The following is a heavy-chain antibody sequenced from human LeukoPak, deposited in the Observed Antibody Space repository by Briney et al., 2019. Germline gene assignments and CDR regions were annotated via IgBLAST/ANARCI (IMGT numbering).Heavy chain of an antibody. CDR1: GITLSNYG. Sequence: PGGSLRLSCAVSGITLSNYGMSWVRQAPGKGLEWVAGISGSGGSTNYADSVKGRFTISRDNRKNTLYLQMNSLRAEDTAVYYCARDPLRRQQLVPNWFDPWGQGTLVTVSS. D-gene: IGHD6-13*01. V-gene: IGHV3-23*01. CDR2: ISGSGGST. J-gene: IGHJ5*02. CDR3: ARDPLRRQQLVPNWFDP.